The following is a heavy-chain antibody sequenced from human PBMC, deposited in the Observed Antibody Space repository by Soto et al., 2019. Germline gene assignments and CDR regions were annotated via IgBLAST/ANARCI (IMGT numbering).Heavy chain of an antibody. CDR2: TYYRSKWYN. J-gene: IGHJ5*02. CDR3: ARDRWGSGWSPNWFDP. V-gene: IGHV6-1*01. Sequence: SQTLSLTCAISGDSVSSNSAAWNWIRQSPSRGLEWLGRTYYRSKWYNDYEVSVKSRITINPDTSKNQFSLQLNSVTPEDTAVYYCARDRWGSGWSPNWFDPWGQGTLVTVSS. CDR1: GDSVSSNSAA. D-gene: IGHD6-19*01.